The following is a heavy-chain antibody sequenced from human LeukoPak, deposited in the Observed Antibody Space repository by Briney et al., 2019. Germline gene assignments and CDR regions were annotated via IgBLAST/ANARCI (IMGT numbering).Heavy chain of an antibody. J-gene: IGHJ4*02. CDR3: AKVGYDSSGYYLYYFDY. Sequence: GGTLRLSCAASGFTFSSYAMSWVRQAPGKGLQWVSAISGTGGSTYYADSVKGRFTISRDNSKNTLYLQMNSLRAEDTAVYYCAKVGYDSSGYYLYYFDYWGLGTLVTVSS. D-gene: IGHD3-22*01. V-gene: IGHV3-23*01. CDR1: GFTFSSYA. CDR2: ISGTGGST.